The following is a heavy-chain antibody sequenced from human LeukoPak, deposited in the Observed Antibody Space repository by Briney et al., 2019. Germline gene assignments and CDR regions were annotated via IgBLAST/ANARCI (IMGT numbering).Heavy chain of an antibody. CDR3: ARAHSSGWPHMFDP. Sequence: PSETLSLTCTVSGGSISTYSWTWIRQPPGKGLEWIGNIYYSGSTNYNPSLKSRVTISIDTSRNQCSLKVSSVTAADTAVYYCARAHSSGWPHMFDPWGQGTLVTVPS. V-gene: IGHV4-59*01. J-gene: IGHJ5*02. D-gene: IGHD6-19*01. CDR2: IYYSGST. CDR1: GGSISTYS.